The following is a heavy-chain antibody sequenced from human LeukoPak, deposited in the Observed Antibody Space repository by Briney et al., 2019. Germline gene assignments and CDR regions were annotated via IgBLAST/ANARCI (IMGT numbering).Heavy chain of an antibody. V-gene: IGHV4-39*01. CDR3: APQGGAAAGF. CDR1: GGSISSSSYY. CDR2: IYYSGST. Sequence: SETLSLTCTVSGGSISSSSYYWGWIRQPPGKGLEWIGSIYYSGSTYYNPSLKSRVTMSVDTSKNQFSLKLSSVSAADTAVYYCAPQGGAAAGFWGQGTLVTVSS. J-gene: IGHJ4*02. D-gene: IGHD6-13*01.